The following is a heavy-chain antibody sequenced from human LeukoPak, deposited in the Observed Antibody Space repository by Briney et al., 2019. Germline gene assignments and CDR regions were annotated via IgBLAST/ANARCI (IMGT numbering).Heavy chain of an antibody. CDR1: GFTFSSYA. J-gene: IGHJ3*02. D-gene: IGHD3-10*01. V-gene: IGHV3-23*01. Sequence: GGSLRLSCAASGFTFSSYAMSWVRQAPGKGLEWVSAVSGSGGSTYYADSVKGRFTISRDNSKNTLYLQMNSLRAEDTAVYYCAKDGLSMVSAIWGQGTMVTVSS. CDR2: VSGSGGST. CDR3: AKDGLSMVSAI.